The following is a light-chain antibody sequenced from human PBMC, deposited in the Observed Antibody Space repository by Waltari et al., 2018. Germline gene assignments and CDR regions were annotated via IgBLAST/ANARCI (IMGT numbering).Light chain of an antibody. CDR2: KDT. CDR3: YAAADNVWF. Sequence: SYELTQPFSVSVSPGQTATITCSGDVLAEKYVRWLQQKPGQAPILILYKDTDRPSGIPERFSGSTSGSSVTLTIRGALPEDEADYYCYAAADNVWFFGGGTKLTVL. V-gene: IGLV3-27*01. CDR1: VLAEKY. J-gene: IGLJ3*02.